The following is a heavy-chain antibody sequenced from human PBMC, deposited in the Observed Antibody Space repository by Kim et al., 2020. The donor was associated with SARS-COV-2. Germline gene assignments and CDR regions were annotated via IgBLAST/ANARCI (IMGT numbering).Heavy chain of an antibody. J-gene: IGHJ6*02. Sequence: GGSLRLSCAASGFTFSSYSMNWVRQAPGKGLEWVSSISSSSYIYYADSVKGRFTISRDNAKNSLYLQMNSLRAEDTAVYYCARDPIGFLFYYYGMDVWGQGPTFTVSS. CDR2: ISSSSYI. D-gene: IGHD2-21*01. V-gene: IGHV3-21*01. CDR3: ARDPIGFLFYYYGMDV. CDR1: GFTFSSYS.